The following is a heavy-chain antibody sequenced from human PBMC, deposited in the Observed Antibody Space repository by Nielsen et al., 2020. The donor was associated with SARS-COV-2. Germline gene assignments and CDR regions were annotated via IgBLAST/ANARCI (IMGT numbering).Heavy chain of an antibody. CDR3: ARGESLRFLEWSPKFAP. V-gene: IGHV3-48*01. Sequence: GESLKISCAASGFTFSSYSMNWVRQAPGKGLEWVSYISSSSSTIYYADSVKGRFTISRDNAKNSLYLQMNSLRAEDTAVYYCARGESLRFLEWSPKFAPWGQGTLVTVSS. J-gene: IGHJ5*02. CDR1: GFTFSSYS. D-gene: IGHD3-3*01. CDR2: ISSSSSTI.